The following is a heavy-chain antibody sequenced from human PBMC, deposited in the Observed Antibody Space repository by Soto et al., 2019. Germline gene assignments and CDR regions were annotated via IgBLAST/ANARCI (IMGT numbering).Heavy chain of an antibody. Sequence: TGGSLRLSYAASGFTFSDYYMDWVRQLPGKGLEWVGRTRDKAHSYSPEYAPSVKGRFTISRHDLEDSMYLQMNSLKTEDTAVYYWARDTRGGYDYWGQGALVTVSS. V-gene: IGHV3-72*01. CDR3: ARDTRGGYDY. CDR1: GFTFSDYY. J-gene: IGHJ4*02. D-gene: IGHD1-26*01. CDR2: TRDKAHSYSP.